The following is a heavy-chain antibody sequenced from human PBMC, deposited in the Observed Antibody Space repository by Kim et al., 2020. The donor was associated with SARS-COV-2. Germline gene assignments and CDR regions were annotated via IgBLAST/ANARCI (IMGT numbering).Heavy chain of an antibody. CDR2: INSSGGNT. CDR1: GYTFTSYC. CDR3: ARLGDRLAGMDV. D-gene: IGHD2-21*01. V-gene: IGHV1-46*01. J-gene: IGHJ6*02. Sequence: ASVKVSCKASGYTFTSYCMHWVRQAPGQGLEWMGIINSSGGNTSYAQKFQGRVTMTRDTSTSTVYMELSSLRSEDTAVYYCARLGDRLAGMDVWGQGSTVAVSS.